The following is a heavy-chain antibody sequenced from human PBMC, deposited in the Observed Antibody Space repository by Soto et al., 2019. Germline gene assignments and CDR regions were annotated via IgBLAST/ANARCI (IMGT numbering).Heavy chain of an antibody. D-gene: IGHD2-15*01. CDR2: ISYDGSNK. CDR3: ARVMGYCSGGSCYTFDY. CDR1: GFTFSSYA. Sequence: GGSLRLSCAASGFTFSSYAMHWVRQAPGKGLEWVAVISYDGSNKYYADSVKGRFTISRDNSKNTLYLQMNSLRAEDTAVYYCARVMGYCSGGSCYTFDYWGQGTLVTVSS. J-gene: IGHJ4*02. V-gene: IGHV3-30-3*01.